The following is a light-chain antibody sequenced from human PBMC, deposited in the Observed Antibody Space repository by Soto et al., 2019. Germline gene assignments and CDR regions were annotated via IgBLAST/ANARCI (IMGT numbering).Light chain of an antibody. J-gene: IGKJ3*01. CDR2: AAS. V-gene: IGKV3-15*01. CDR1: QSVGRN. Sequence: EIVVTQSPGILSVSPGDRATLSCRASQSVGRNVAWYQQKPGQAPTLLIYAASTRATGLPARFSGSGSGTDFTLTISSLQSEDVAVYYCQEYSKWPLFPFGPGTRVDIK. CDR3: QEYSKWPLFP.